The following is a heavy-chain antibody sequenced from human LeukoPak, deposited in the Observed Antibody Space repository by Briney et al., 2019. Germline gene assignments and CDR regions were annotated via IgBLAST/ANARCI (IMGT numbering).Heavy chain of an antibody. CDR1: GFTFRDYW. Sequence: GGSLRLSCAASGFTFRDYWMTWVRQAAGKGLEWVASIEPDVSEKYYADSVKGRFTLSRDNVENSLYLQMNTLRVDDTAVYYCAQGHYHMDVGGHGTTVTVS. J-gene: IGHJ6*02. CDR2: IEPDVSEK. V-gene: IGHV3-7*01. CDR3: AQGHYHMDV.